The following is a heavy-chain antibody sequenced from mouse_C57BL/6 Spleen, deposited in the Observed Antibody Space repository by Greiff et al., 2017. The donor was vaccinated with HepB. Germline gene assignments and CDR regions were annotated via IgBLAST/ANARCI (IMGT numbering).Heavy chain of an antibody. CDR3: ATAQATDYYAMDY. Sequence: QVQLKQPGAELVKPGASVKVSCKASGYTFTSYWMHWVKQRPGQGLEWIGRIHPSDSDTNYNQKFKGKATLTVDKSSSTAYMQLSSLTSEDSAVYYCATAQATDYYAMDYWGQGTSVTVSS. CDR1: GYTFTSYW. V-gene: IGHV1-74*01. J-gene: IGHJ4*01. CDR2: IHPSDSDT. D-gene: IGHD3-2*02.